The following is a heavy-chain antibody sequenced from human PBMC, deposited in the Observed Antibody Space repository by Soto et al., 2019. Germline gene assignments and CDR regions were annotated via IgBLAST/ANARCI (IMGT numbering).Heavy chain of an antibody. D-gene: IGHD3-3*01. CDR2: ISSSSSYI. V-gene: IGHV3-21*01. Sequence: PGGSLRLSCAASGFPFSSYSMNWVRQAPGKGLEWVSSISSSSSYIYYADSVKGRFTISRDNAKNSLYLQMNSLRAEDTAVYYCARVPTIFGVVISYYYYGMDVWGQGTTVTVSS. CDR3: ARVPTIFGVVISYYYYGMDV. J-gene: IGHJ6*02. CDR1: GFPFSSYS.